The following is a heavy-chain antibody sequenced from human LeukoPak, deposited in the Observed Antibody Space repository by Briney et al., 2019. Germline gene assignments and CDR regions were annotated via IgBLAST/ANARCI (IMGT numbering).Heavy chain of an antibody. Sequence: AAVKVSCKASGYTLTGYYMHWGRQAPGQGLEWMGWIKPNSGGANFAQPVQGRVTMTRDTSISTAYMELSRLRTDDTAVYYGARRQLGYCSGTSCHVWGLDYWGQGTLVTVS. D-gene: IGHD2-2*01. CDR1: GYTLTGYY. V-gene: IGHV1-2*02. CDR3: ARRQLGYCSGTSCHVWGLDY. CDR2: IKPNSGGA. J-gene: IGHJ4*02.